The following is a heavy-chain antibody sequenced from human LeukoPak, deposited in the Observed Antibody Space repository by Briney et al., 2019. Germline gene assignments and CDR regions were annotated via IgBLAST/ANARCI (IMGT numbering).Heavy chain of an antibody. V-gene: IGHV3-7*01. CDR1: AFTFSSYW. CDR3: ARDRGYSSFDY. J-gene: IGHJ4*02. CDR2: IKEDGSEI. Sequence: GGSLRLSCEASAFTFSSYWMSWVRQAPGKGLEWVANIKEDGSEINYVVSVKGRFTISRDDAKNSLFLQMNSLRVEDTAVYYCARDRGYSSFDYWGQGTLVTVSS. D-gene: IGHD4-23*01.